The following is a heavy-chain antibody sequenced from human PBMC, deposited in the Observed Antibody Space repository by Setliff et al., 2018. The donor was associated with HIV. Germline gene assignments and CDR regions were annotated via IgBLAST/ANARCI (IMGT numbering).Heavy chain of an antibody. CDR2: IYSNGRT. CDR1: GGSITSGSYY. D-gene: IGHD3-10*01. CDR3: ARGSYTVRIDY. V-gene: IGHV4-61*02. Sequence: SETLSLTCTVSGGSITSGSYYWSWIRQPAGKGLEWIGRIYSNGRTTHNPSLKSRVTISRDTSENQFSLRLSSVTAADTAVYYCARGSYTVRIDYWDQGTRVTVSS. J-gene: IGHJ4*02.